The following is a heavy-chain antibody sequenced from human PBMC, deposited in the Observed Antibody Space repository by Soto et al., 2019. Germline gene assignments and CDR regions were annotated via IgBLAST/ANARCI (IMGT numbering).Heavy chain of an antibody. Sequence: QVQLMQSGAEVKKPGASVKVSCKASGYTFTSYGISWVRQAPGQGLEWMGWISAYNGNTNYTQKLQGIVTMTTDKATSTAYVELRSLRSDDTAVMSCARTTVVLAPAVDYCYGLDVWGQGTTVAVSS. CDR2: ISAYNGNT. D-gene: IGHD2-2*01. CDR1: GYTFTSYG. CDR3: ARTTVVLAPAVDYCYGLDV. J-gene: IGHJ6*02. V-gene: IGHV1-18*01.